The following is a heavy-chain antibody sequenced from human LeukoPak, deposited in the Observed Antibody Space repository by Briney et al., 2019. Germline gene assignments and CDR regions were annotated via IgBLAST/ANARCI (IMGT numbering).Heavy chain of an antibody. CDR1: GFTFSDHY. V-gene: IGHV3-72*01. D-gene: IGHD6-13*01. J-gene: IGHJ1*01. Sequence: EGSLRLSCAASGFTFSDHYMDWVRQAPGKGLEWVGRTRNKANSYTTEYAASVKGRFTISSDDSKNSLYLQMNSLKTEDTAVYYCAKDPSGIAAAPEYFQHWGQGTLVTVSS. CDR2: TRNKANSYTT. CDR3: AKDPSGIAAAPEYFQH.